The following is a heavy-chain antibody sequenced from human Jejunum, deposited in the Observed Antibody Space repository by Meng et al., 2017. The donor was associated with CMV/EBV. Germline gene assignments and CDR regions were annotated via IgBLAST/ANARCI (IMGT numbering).Heavy chain of an antibody. V-gene: IGHV3-7*01. D-gene: IGHD6-6*01. CDR2: IKQDGSAK. CDR1: GLTFSTVW. CDR3: ATTSGSSY. Sequence: SCATSGLTFSTVWMSGFGQALGKGLEWVAHIKQDGSAKYYVDSVRGRFTISRDNTENSLFLQMNTLRVEDTAVYYCATTSGSSYWGQGALVTVSS. J-gene: IGHJ4*02.